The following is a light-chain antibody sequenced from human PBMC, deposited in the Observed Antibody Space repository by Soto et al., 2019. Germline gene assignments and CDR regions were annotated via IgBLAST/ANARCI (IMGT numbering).Light chain of an antibody. CDR1: QSVTSNY. V-gene: IGKV3-20*01. CDR2: AAS. CDR3: QQYGSSMTWT. Sequence: EVVLTQSPGTVSLSPGERATLSCRASQSVTSNYLAWYQQKPGQAPRLLIYAASSRATGIPDRFSGSGSGTDFTLGISRLEREDFAVYYCQQYGSSMTWTCGQGTKVEIK. J-gene: IGKJ1*01.